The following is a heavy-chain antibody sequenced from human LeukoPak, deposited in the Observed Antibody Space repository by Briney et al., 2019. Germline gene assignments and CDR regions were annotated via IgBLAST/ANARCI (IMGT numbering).Heavy chain of an antibody. V-gene: IGHV3-21*01. J-gene: IGHJ6*02. CDR1: GFTFSSYN. Sequence: PGGSPRLSCAASGFTFSSYNMNWVRQAPGKGLEWVSSISSGSSYIYYADSVKGRFTISRDNAKNSLYLQMNSLRAEDTGVYYCARGVLLAYYYGMDVWGQGTTVTVSS. CDR2: ISSGSSYI. CDR3: ARGVLLAYYYGMDV.